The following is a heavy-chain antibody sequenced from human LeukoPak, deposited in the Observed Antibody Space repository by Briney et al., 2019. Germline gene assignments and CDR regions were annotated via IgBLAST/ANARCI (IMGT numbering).Heavy chain of an antibody. CDR3: ARYYYDSSGYPGDFDY. CDR2: INWNGGST. J-gene: IGHJ4*02. CDR1: GFTFNDYG. V-gene: IGHV3-20*04. D-gene: IGHD3-22*01. Sequence: GGSLRLSCAASGFTFNDYGMSWVRQAPGKGLEWVSAINWNGGSTGYADSVKGRFTISRDNSKNTLYLQMNSLRAEDTAVYYCARYYYDSSGYPGDFDYWGQGTLVTVSS.